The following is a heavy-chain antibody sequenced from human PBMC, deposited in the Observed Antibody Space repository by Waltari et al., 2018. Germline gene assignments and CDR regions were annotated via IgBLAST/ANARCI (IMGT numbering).Heavy chain of an antibody. CDR1: GGTFSSYA. Sequence: QVQLVQSGAEVKKPGSSVKVSCKASGGTFSSYAISWVRQAPGQGLEWMGRIIPIFGTANYAQKFQGRVTITADKSTSTAYMELSSLRSEDTAVYYCARDLGLPRYFDWPPYFDYWGQGTLVTVSS. V-gene: IGHV1-69*13. CDR2: IIPIFGTA. D-gene: IGHD3-9*01. CDR3: ARDLGLPRYFDWPPYFDY. J-gene: IGHJ4*02.